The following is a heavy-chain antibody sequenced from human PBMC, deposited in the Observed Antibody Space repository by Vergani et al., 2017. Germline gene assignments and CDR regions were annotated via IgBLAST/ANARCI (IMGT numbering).Heavy chain of an antibody. D-gene: IGHD2-21*02. CDR1: GGSISNHY. CDR2: IHYSGST. J-gene: IGHJ3*02. Sequence: QVQLQESGPGLVKPSETLSLTCTVSGGSISNHYWSWIRQPPGKGLEWIGYIHYSGSTNYNPSLKTRVTISVDTSKNQFSLKLSSVTAAETAVYYCARNPYCGGDCYSDAFDIWGQGTMVTVSS. V-gene: IGHV4-59*11. CDR3: ARNPYCGGDCYSDAFDI.